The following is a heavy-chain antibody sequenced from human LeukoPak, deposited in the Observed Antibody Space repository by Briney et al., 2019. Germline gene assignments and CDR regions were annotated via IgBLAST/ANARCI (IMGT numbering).Heavy chain of an antibody. J-gene: IGHJ4*02. CDR2: IYTSGST. D-gene: IGHD1-7*01. CDR3: ARDRGNWNYPLDY. CDR1: GGSIISYY. Sequence: KPSGTPSLNWTVTGGSIISYYWSWIRQPALKGLYSIGRIYTSGSTNYNPSLKSRVTMSVDTSKNQFSLKLSSVTAADTAVYYCARDRGNWNYPLDYWGQGTLVTVSS. V-gene: IGHV4-4*07.